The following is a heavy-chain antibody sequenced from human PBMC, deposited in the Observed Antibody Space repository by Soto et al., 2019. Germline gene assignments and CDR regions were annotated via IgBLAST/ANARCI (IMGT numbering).Heavy chain of an antibody. CDR3: ARAGGYGGNPNFYD. Sequence: ASETLSLTCTVSGGSISSGGYYWSWIRQHPGKGLEWIGDIYYGGSTYYNPSLKSRVTISVDTSEKQFSLKLSSVTAADTAVYYCARAGGYGGNPNFYDWGQGMLVTVS. CDR2: IYYGGST. J-gene: IGHJ4*02. V-gene: IGHV4-31*03. CDR1: GGSISSGGYY. D-gene: IGHD4-17*01.